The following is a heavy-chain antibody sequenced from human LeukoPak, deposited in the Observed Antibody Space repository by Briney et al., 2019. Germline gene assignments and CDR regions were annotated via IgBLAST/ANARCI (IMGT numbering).Heavy chain of an antibody. CDR1: GYTFTTYA. J-gene: IGHJ5*02. CDR2: INAGNGDA. V-gene: IGHV1-3*01. Sequence: GASVTVSRKASGYTFTTYAIHWVRQAPGRSLEWMGRINAGNGDAKYSQNFHDRITITRDTSASTVYMELTSLRSEDTAVYYCGKSAPSGFDPWGQGTLVTVSS. CDR3: GKSAPSGFDP.